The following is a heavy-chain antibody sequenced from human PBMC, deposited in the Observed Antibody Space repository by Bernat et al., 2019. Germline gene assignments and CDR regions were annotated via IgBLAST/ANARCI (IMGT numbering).Heavy chain of an antibody. CDR1: GFTFSSYG. V-gene: IGHV3-33*01. J-gene: IGHJ3*02. D-gene: IGHD2-21*01. Sequence: QVQLVESGGGVVQPGRSLRLSCAASGFTFSSYGMHWVRQAPGKGLEWVAGIWYDGSNKYYADSVKGRFTISSDNSKNTLYLQMNSLRAEDTAVYYCARGGGAVSGVDDAFDIWGQGKMVTVSS. CDR2: IWYDGSNK. CDR3: ARGGGAVSGVDDAFDI.